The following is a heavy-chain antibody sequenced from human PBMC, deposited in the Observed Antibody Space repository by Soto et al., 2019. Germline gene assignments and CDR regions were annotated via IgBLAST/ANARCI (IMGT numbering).Heavy chain of an antibody. D-gene: IGHD2-15*01. CDR1: GYTFISYY. CDR2: INPSGGST. Sequence: ASVKVSCKASGYTFISYYVHWVRQAPGQGLEWMGIINPSGGSTSYAQTFQGRITVTRDTSTSTVYMELSSLRSEDTAMYYCARVGGAHDESGPFDYWGQGTLVTVSS. J-gene: IGHJ4*02. CDR3: ARVGGAHDESGPFDY. V-gene: IGHV1-46*01.